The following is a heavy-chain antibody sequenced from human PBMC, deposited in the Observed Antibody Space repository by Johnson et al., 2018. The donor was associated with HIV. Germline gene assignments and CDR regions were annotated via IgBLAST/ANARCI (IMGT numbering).Heavy chain of an antibody. CDR2: ISYDGSNK. CDR3: AKVSMTTVVFDAFDI. CDR1: GFTFSSYG. V-gene: IGHV3-30*18. D-gene: IGHD4-23*01. J-gene: IGHJ3*02. Sequence: QVQLVESGGGVVQPGRSLRLSCAASGFTFSSYGMHWVRQAPGKGLEWVAVISYDGSNKYYADSVKGRFTISRDNSKNTLYLQMNSLRTEDTAVYYCAKVSMTTVVFDAFDIWGHGTVVTVSS.